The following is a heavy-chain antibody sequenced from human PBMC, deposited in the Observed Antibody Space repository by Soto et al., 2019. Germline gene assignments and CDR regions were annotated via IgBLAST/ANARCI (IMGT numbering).Heavy chain of an antibody. J-gene: IGHJ6*02. CDR2: IIPILGIA. CDR3: ARGAVSYYYYGMDV. Sequence: QVQLVQSGAEVQKPGSSVTVSCQASGGTFSSYTISWVRQSPGQGLERMGRIIPILGIANYAQKFQGRVTIAADKSTSTAYMELSSLRSDDTAVYYCARGAVSYYYYGMDVWGQGTTVTVSS. CDR1: GGTFSSYT. V-gene: IGHV1-69*02.